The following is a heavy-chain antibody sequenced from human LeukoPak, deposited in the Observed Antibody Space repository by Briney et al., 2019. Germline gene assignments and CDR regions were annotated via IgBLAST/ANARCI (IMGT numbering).Heavy chain of an antibody. CDR2: INPSGGST. CDR1: GSTFTSNF. V-gene: IGHV1-46*01. J-gene: IGHJ5*02. CDR3: ASDSSKSSLADP. Sequence: EASVTVACKASGSTFTSNFIHWVRQAPGQGFEWMGIINPSGGSTSCAQKFQGRVTMTSDTSTSTVYMELSSLRSEDTAVYYCASDSSKSSLADPWGQGTLVTVSS. D-gene: IGHD2-2*01.